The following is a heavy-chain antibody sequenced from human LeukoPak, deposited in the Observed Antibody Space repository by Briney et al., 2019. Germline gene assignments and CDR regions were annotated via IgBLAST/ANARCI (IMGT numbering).Heavy chain of an antibody. V-gene: IGHV1-46*01. J-gene: IGHJ3*02. CDR2: INPSGGST. CDR1: GYTFTSYY. CDR3: AGPLHDSSVQSSAFDI. Sequence: ASVKVSCKASGYTFTSYYIHWVRQAPGQGLEWMGIINPSGGSTTYAQKFQGRVTMTRDTSTSTVYMELSSLRSEDTAVYYCAGPLHDSSVQSSAFDIWGQGTMVTVSS. D-gene: IGHD3-22*01.